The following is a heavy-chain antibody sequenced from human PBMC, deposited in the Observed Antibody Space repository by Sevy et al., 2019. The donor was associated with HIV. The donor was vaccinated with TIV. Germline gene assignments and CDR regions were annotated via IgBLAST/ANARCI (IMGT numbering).Heavy chain of an antibody. CDR1: GFTFSSYW. V-gene: IGHV3-7*01. Sequence: GGFLRLSCAASGFTFSSYWMSWVRQAPGKGLEWMATMKEDGSEKYYVDSVKGRFTISRDNAKNSLYVQMNSLRAEDTAAYYCVRQGLGGFSYSLDCWGQGTLVTVSS. J-gene: IGHJ4*02. CDR3: VRQGLGGFSYSLDC. CDR2: MKEDGSEK. D-gene: IGHD5-18*01.